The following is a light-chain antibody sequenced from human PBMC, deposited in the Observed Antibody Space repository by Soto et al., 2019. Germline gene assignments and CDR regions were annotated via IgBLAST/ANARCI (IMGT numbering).Light chain of an antibody. Sequence: DIQMTQSPSSLSASVGDRVTVTCLAGQSISRYVNWYQQRPGKAPKLLIYSASTLQTGVPSRFSGSGSGTDFTLTISSLQPEDFATYYCQQSYNGPFTFGPGTKVDI. CDR3: QQSYNGPFT. V-gene: IGKV1-39*01. CDR2: SAS. CDR1: QSISRY. J-gene: IGKJ3*01.